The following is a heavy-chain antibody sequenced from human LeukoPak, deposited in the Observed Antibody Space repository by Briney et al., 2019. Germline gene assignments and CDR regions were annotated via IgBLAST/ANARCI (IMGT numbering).Heavy chain of an antibody. J-gene: IGHJ4*02. CDR3: TRGPSSCSFDY. Sequence: GGSLRLSCTAYGFTFGDYAMSWVRQAPGKGVEGGGFIRSKAYGGTTEYAASVTCRFTISRDDSKSIAYLQMNSLKTEDTAVYYCTRGPSSCSFDYWGQGTLVTVSS. CDR1: GFTFGDYA. V-gene: IGHV3-49*04. D-gene: IGHD2-15*01. CDR2: IRSKAYGGTT.